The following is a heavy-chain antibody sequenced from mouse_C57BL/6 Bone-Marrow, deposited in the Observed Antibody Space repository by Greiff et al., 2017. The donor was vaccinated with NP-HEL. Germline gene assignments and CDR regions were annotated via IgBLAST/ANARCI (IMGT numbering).Heavy chain of an antibody. V-gene: IGHV14-4*01. CDR2: IVPEIGDT. CDR1: GFNIKDDY. J-gene: IGHJ4*01. D-gene: IGHD1-1*01. CDR3: TTYYYGRGYAMDY. Sequence: VQLQQSGAELVRPGASVKLSCTASGFNIKDDYMHWVKQRPEQGLEWIGWIVPEIGDTKYASKFQGKATITADTSSNTAYLQLSSLTSEDTAVYYCTTYYYGRGYAMDYWGQGTSVTVSS.